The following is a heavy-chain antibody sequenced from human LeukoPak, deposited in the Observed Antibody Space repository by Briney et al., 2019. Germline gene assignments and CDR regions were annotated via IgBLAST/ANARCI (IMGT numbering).Heavy chain of an antibody. CDR1: GFTFSSYG. D-gene: IGHD5-24*01. CDR2: IWYDGSNK. J-gene: IGHJ4*02. V-gene: IGHV3-33*06. Sequence: GGSLRLSCAASGFTFSSYGMHWVRQAPGKGLEWVAVIWYDGSNKYYADSVKGRFTISRDNSKNTLYLQMNSLRAEDTAVYYCAKDQGWLQYSFDYWGQGTLVTVSS. CDR3: AKDQGWLQYSFDY.